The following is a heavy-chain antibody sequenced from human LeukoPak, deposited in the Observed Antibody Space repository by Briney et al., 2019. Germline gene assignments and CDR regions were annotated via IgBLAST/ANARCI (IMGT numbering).Heavy chain of an antibody. Sequence: SETLSLTCTVSGGSISSGGYFWTWIRQHPGKGLEWIGHIYYTGSTYYNPSLKSRVTISVDTSKNQFSLKLNSVTAADTAVYYCARTGALIAAAGGGMDVWGQGTTVTVSS. CDR2: IYYTGST. V-gene: IGHV4-31*03. D-gene: IGHD6-13*01. CDR3: ARTGALIAAAGGGMDV. CDR1: GGSISSGGYF. J-gene: IGHJ6*02.